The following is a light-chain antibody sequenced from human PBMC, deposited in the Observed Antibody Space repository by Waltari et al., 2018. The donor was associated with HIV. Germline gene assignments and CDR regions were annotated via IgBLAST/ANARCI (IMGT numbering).Light chain of an antibody. CDR1: SSNIGRNY. CDR2: RNN. V-gene: IGLV1-47*01. J-gene: IGLJ3*02. Sequence: QSMLTQPPSASGTPGQRVTISCSGSSSNIGRNYVYWYQQLPGTAPKLLLDRNNHRPPGGPDRCSGSTSGTSASLAISGLRSEDEADYYCAAWDDSLSGPNWVFAGGTKLTVL. CDR3: AAWDDSLSGPNWV.